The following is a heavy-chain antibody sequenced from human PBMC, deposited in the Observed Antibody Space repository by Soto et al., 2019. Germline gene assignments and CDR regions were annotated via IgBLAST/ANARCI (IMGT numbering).Heavy chain of an antibody. V-gene: IGHV3-23*05. J-gene: IGHJ4*02. Sequence: EVRLLQSGGGSEQPGWSLRLSCAASGFNFRTYAMYWVRQAPGKCLEWVAAIDDGNIAYYADSVKGRFIISRDNSRNTLHLQMDGLTVEDTAIYFCTKRPLCARDCWYFDDWGQGILVTVSS. D-gene: IGHD2-21*02. CDR2: IDDGNIA. CDR1: GFNFRTYA. CDR3: TKRPLCARDCWYFDD.